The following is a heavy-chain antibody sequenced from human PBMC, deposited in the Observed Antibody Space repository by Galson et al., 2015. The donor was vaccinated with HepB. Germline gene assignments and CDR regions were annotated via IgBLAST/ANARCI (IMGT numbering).Heavy chain of an antibody. CDR2: ISSSSSYI. J-gene: IGHJ4*02. CDR3: RRDYYDSSGYYLGLWLDDFDY. V-gene: IGHV3-21*01. Sequence: SLRLSCAASGFTFSSYSMNWVRQAPGKGLEWVSSISSSSSYIYYADSVKGRFTISRDNAKNSLYLQMNSLRAEDTAVYYCRRDYYDSSGYYLGLWLDDFDYWGQGTLVTVSS. CDR1: GFTFSSYS. D-gene: IGHD3-22*01.